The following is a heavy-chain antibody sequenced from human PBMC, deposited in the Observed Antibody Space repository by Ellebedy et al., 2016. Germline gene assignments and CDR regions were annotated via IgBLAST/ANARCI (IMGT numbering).Heavy chain of an antibody. CDR2: INPNSGVT. CDR1: GYTFTAYY. J-gene: IGHJ4*02. V-gene: IGHV1-2*02. CDR3: ARDKGPASLDY. Sequence: ASVKVSCKASGYTFTAYYMHWVRQAPGQGLGWMGWINPNSGVTNYAQKFQGRVTMTRDTSINTAYMDLSRLTSDDTAVYYCARDKGPASLDYWGQGTLVTVSS.